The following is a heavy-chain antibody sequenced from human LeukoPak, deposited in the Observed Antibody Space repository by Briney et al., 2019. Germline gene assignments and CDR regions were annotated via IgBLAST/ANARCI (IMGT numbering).Heavy chain of an antibody. J-gene: IGHJ4*02. Sequence: SETLSLTCTVSGGPISDFYWSWVRQPPGKGLEWIGYIYDSGSTNYNPSLKSRVTIPIDTSKNQFSLRLTSVTAADTAVYYCARSYDNSHYFYALFGYWGQGTLVTVSS. CDR1: GGPISDFY. V-gene: IGHV4-59*08. CDR2: IYDSGST. D-gene: IGHD3-22*01. CDR3: ARSYDNSHYFYALFGY.